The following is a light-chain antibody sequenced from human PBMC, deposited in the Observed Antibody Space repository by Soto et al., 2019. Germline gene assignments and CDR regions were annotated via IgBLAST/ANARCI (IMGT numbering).Light chain of an antibody. CDR2: AAS. J-gene: IGKJ2*01. V-gene: IGKV3-20*01. Sequence: EIVLTQSPGTLYLSPGERATLSCRASQSVSSNYLAWYQQKRGQAPRLLIYAASARATGIPDRFSGSGSGTDFTLTISRLEPEDFAVYFCQLYVSSPPRYTFAQGTKLEIK. CDR3: QLYVSSPPRYT. CDR1: QSVSSNY.